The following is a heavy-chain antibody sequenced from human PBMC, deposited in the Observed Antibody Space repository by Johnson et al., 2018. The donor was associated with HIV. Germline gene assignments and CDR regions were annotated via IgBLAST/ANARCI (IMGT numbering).Heavy chain of an antibody. CDR2: IYSGGST. V-gene: IGHV3-66*01. Sequence: VQLVESGGGLVQPGGSLRLSCAASGFTVSSNYMSWVRQAPGKGLEWVSVIYSGGSTYYADSVKGRFTISRDNSKNTLYLQMNSLRAEDTAVYYCARDSYDYVWGSYRHDAFDIWGQG. CDR3: ARDSYDYVWGSYRHDAFDI. CDR1: GFTVSSNY. D-gene: IGHD3-16*02. J-gene: IGHJ3*02.